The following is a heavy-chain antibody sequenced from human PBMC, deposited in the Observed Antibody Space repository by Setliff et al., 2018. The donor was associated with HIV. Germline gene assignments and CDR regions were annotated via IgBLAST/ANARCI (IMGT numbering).Heavy chain of an antibody. J-gene: IGHJ4*02. CDR3: VRGGTGWLRGLFDY. V-gene: IGHV4-4*08. CDR1: GGSISDFY. Sequence: SETLSLTCDVSGGSISDFYWSWIRQSPRWGLEWIGYVHTSGSSNYNLSLKSRATISVDTSTNQFSLKLTSLTAADTAVYHCVRGGTGWLRGLFDYWGRGILVTVSS. CDR2: VHTSGSS. D-gene: IGHD5-12*01.